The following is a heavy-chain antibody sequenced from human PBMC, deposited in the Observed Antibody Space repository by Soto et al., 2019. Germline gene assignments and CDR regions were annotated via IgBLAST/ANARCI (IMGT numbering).Heavy chain of an antibody. CDR1: GGTFSSYA. CDR3: ARTNLQSRSLEGRTDGYDYGMDA. Sequence: QVQLVQSGAEVKKPGSSVKVSCKASGGTFSSYAISWVRQAPGQGLEWMGGIIPIFGTANYAQKFQGRVTITADESTSTAYMKLRSLRSEDTAVYYCARTNLQSRSLEGRTDGYDYGMDAWGQGTTVTVSS. D-gene: IGHD3-3*01. V-gene: IGHV1-69*01. CDR2: IIPIFGTA. J-gene: IGHJ6*02.